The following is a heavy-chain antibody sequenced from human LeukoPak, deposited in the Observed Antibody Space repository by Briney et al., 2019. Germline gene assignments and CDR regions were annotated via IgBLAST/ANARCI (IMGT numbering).Heavy chain of an antibody. CDR2: INHSGST. J-gene: IGHJ4*02. Sequence: PSETLSLTCAVYGGSFSGYYWSWIRQPPGKGLEWIGEINHSGSTNYNPSLKSRDTISVDTSKNQFSLKLSSVTAADTAVYYCAREVYYYGSGSYYLDYWGQGTLVTVSS. D-gene: IGHD3-10*01. CDR3: AREVYYYGSGSYYLDY. CDR1: GGSFSGYY. V-gene: IGHV4-34*01.